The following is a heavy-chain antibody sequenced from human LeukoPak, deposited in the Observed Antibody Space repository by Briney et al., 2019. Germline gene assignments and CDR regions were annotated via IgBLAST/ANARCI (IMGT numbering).Heavy chain of an antibody. CDR2: INHSGST. J-gene: IGHJ4*02. Sequence: SDTLPLTCAVYGESFSGHYWTWIRQPPGRGVEWIGDINHSGSTTSNPSLNNRVTISVDTSKNQFSLKLTSVTAADTAVYYCARPRYGSGSLDSWGQGTLVTVSS. V-gene: IGHV4-34*01. CDR1: GESFSGHY. D-gene: IGHD3-10*01. CDR3: ARPRYGSGSLDS.